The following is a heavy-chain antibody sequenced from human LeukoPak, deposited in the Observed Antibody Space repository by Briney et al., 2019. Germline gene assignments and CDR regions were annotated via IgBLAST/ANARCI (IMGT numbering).Heavy chain of an antibody. J-gene: IGHJ3*02. V-gene: IGHV4-59*08. CDR3: ARPLSIVGATIGAFDI. CDR2: ISYSGST. D-gene: IGHD1-26*01. Sequence: SETLSLTCTVSGASISSYYWSWIRQPPGKGLEWIGYISYSGSTNYNPSLKSRVTISADTSKNQVSLTLSSVTAADTAVYYCARPLSIVGATIGAFDIWGQGTMVTVSS. CDR1: GASISSYY.